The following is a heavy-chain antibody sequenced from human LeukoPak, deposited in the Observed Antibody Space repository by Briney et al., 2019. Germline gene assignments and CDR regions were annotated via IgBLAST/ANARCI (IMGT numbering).Heavy chain of an antibody. V-gene: IGHV3-23*01. CDR3: AKSVWFGVTSAPFFDY. D-gene: IGHD3-10*01. Sequence: PGGSLRLSCAASGFTFSSYAMSWVRQAPGKGLEWVSGISGSGGSTYYADSVKGRFTISRDNSRNTLYLQMNSPRAEDTAVYYCAKSVWFGVTSAPFFDYWGQGTLVTVSS. CDR1: GFTFSSYA. J-gene: IGHJ4*02. CDR2: ISGSGGST.